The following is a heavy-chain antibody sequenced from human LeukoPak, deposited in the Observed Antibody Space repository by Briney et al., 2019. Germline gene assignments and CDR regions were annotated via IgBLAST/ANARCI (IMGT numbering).Heavy chain of an antibody. D-gene: IGHD3-10*01. Sequence: PSETLSLTCTVSGGPISSYYWSWIRQPPGKGLEWIGFIYYIENTNYNPSLKSRVTMSVDTSKNQFSLKLSSVTAADTAVYYCARDKNVYGSGSAVSFDIWGQGTMVTVSS. CDR1: GGPISSYY. CDR2: IYYIENT. CDR3: ARDKNVYGSGSAVSFDI. J-gene: IGHJ3*02. V-gene: IGHV4-59*12.